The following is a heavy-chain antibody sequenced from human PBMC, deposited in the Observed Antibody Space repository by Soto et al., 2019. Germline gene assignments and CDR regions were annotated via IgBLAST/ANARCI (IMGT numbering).Heavy chain of an antibody. CDR1: VASISSGGYY. CDR2: IYYSGST. V-gene: IGHV4-31*03. Sequence: QVQLQESGPGLVKPSQTLSLTCTVSVASISSGGYYWSWIRQHPGEGLEWIGYIYYSGSTSYNPSFKSRVTISVDTSKNQLSLKLSSVTDADTAVYYCARESKYDTSGYPPWFAPWGQGTLVTVSS. J-gene: IGHJ5*02. D-gene: IGHD3-22*01. CDR3: ARESKYDTSGYPPWFAP.